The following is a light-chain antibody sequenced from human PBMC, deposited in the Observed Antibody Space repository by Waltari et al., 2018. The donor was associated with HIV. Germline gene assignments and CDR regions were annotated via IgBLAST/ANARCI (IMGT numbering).Light chain of an antibody. V-gene: IGLV1-44*01. CDR2: SYN. J-gene: IGLJ2*01. CDR3: AAWDDSLNGVI. CDR1: SSNIGSSA. Sequence: QSMLTQPPSASGTPRQRVTISCSGSSSNIGSSAVTWYQQLPGTAPKLRIFSYNHRPSGVPDRFSGSKSGTSASLAISGLQSEDEADYYCAAWDDSLNGVIFGGGTKLTVL.